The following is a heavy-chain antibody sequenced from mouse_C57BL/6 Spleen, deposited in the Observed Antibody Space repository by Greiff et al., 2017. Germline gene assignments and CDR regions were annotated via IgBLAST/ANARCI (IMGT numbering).Heavy chain of an antibody. J-gene: IGHJ3*01. Sequence: VQLQQSGPGLVQPSQSLSITCTVSGFSLTSYGVHWVRQSPGKGLEWLGVIWRGGSTDYNAAFMSRLSITKDNSKSQVFFKMNSLQADDTAIYYCAKNEDSSGYWFAYWGQGTLVTVSA. CDR3: AKNEDSSGYWFAY. CDR1: GFSLTSYG. V-gene: IGHV2-5*01. CDR2: IWRGGST. D-gene: IGHD3-2*02.